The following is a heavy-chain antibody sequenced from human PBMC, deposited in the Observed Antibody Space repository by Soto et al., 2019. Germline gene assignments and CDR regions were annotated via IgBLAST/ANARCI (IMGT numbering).Heavy chain of an antibody. V-gene: IGHV4-59*01. J-gene: IGHJ5*02. CDR3: ARTMRYYDILTGYQGNWFDP. CDR2: IYYSGST. CDR1: GGSISSYY. Sequence: SETLSLTCTVSGGSISSYYWSWIRQPPGKGLEWIGYIYYSGSTNYNPSLKSRVTISVDTSKNQFSLKLSSVTAADTAVYYCARTMRYYDILTGYQGNWFDPWGQGTLVTVS. D-gene: IGHD3-9*01.